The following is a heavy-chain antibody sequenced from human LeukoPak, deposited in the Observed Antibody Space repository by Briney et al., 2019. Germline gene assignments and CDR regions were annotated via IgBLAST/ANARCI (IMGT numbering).Heavy chain of an antibody. D-gene: IGHD3-22*01. CDR2: INPNNGGT. CDR1: GYTFTGYY. CDR3: ARDRRTYYYDSSGYYLGY. V-gene: IGHV1-2*02. Sequence: ASVKVSCKASGYTFTGYYMHWVRQAPGQGLEGMGWINPNNGGTNYAQKFQGRVTMTRDTSISTAYMELSRLRSDDTAVYYCARDRRTYYYDSSGYYLGYWGQGTLVTVSS. J-gene: IGHJ4*02.